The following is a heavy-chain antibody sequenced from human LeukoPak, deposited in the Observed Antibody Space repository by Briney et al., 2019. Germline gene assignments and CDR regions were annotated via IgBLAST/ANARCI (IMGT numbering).Heavy chain of an antibody. CDR1: GGSFSGYH. D-gene: IGHD2-15*01. V-gene: IGHV4-34*01. CDR3: ARGGRIRRGMDV. J-gene: IGHJ6*04. Sequence: SETLSLTCAVYGGSFSGYHWSWIRQPPGKGLEWIGEINHSGSTNYNPSLKSRVTISVDTSKNQFSLKLSSVTAADTAVYYCARGGRIRRGMDVWGKGTTVTVSS. CDR2: INHSGST.